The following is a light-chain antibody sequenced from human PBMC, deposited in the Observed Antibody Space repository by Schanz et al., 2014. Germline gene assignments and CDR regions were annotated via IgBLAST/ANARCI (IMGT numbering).Light chain of an antibody. Sequence: QSALTQPPSASGSPGQSVTISCTGTSSDVGAYNFVSWYQQHPGKAPKLMIYDVTTRPSGVSNRFSGSKSGNTASLTISGLQAEDEADYYCSSYTRSSPVVFGGGTQLTVL. CDR2: DVT. J-gene: IGLJ2*01. V-gene: IGLV2-14*01. CDR1: SSDVGAYNF. CDR3: SSYTRSSPVV.